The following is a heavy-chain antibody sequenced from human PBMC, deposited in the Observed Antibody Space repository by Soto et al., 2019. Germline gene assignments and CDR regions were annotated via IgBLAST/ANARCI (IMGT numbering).Heavy chain of an antibody. CDR3: ARALRKQWLVQGDY. Sequence: EVQLVESGGGLVQPGGSLRLSCAASGFTFSSYWMHWVRQTPGKGLVWVSRINSDGSSTYYADSVTGRFTISRDNAKNTLYLQMNSLRAEDTAVYYCARALRKQWLVQGDYWGQGTLVTVSS. CDR1: GFTFSSYW. V-gene: IGHV3-74*01. D-gene: IGHD6-19*01. J-gene: IGHJ4*02. CDR2: INSDGSST.